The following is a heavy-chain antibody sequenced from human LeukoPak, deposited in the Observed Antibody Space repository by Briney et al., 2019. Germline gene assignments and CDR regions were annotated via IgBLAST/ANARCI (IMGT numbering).Heavy chain of an antibody. CDR1: GGSISSYY. CDR2: IYYSGST. Sequence: SETLSLTCTVSGGSISSYYWSWIRQPPGKGLEWIGYIYYSGSTNYNPSLKSRVTISVDTSKNQFSLKLSSVTAADTAVYYCARVGPGKALDIWGQGTMVTVSS. J-gene: IGHJ3*02. V-gene: IGHV4-59*08. CDR3: ARVGPGKALDI. D-gene: IGHD3-16*01.